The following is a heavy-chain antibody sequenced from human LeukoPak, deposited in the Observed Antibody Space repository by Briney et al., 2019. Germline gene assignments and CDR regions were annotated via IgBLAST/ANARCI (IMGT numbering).Heavy chain of an antibody. CDR1: GGTFSSYA. J-gene: IGHJ4*02. CDR2: IIPIFGTA. Sequence: SVKVSCKASGGTFSSYAISWVRQAPGQGLEWMGGIIPIFGTANYAQKFQGRVTITADESTSTAYMELSSLRSEDRAVYYCASGVHDYGDYVFDYWGQGTLVTVSS. V-gene: IGHV1-69*13. D-gene: IGHD4-17*01. CDR3: ASGVHDYGDYVFDY.